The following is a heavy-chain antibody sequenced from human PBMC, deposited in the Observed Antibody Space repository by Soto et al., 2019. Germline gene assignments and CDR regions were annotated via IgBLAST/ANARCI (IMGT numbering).Heavy chain of an antibody. Sequence: SETLSLTCTVSSASISSHYWNWIRQPPGKGLEWIGSIYYSGNTNYSPSLKSRVTISVDTSKKQFSLKLSSVTAADTAMYYCARGYCSSTSCYEFDYWGQGTLVTXS. V-gene: IGHV4-59*11. CDR1: SASISSHY. CDR2: IYYSGNT. D-gene: IGHD2-2*01. J-gene: IGHJ4*02. CDR3: ARGYCSSTSCYEFDY.